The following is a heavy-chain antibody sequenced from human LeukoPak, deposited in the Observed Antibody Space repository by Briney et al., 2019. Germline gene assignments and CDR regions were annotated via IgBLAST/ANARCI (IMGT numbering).Heavy chain of an antibody. Sequence: GGALRLSCTVSGFTVSSNSMSWVRQAPGKGLEWVSFIYSDNTHYSDSVKGRFTISRDNSKNTLYLQMNSLRAEDTAVYYCARRAGAYLHPYDYWGQGTLVTVSS. V-gene: IGHV3-53*01. J-gene: IGHJ4*02. CDR3: ARRAGAYLHPYDY. CDR2: IYSDNT. D-gene: IGHD4/OR15-4a*01. CDR1: GFTVSSNS.